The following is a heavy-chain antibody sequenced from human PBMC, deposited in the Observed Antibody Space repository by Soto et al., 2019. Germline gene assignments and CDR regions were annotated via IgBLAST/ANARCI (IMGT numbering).Heavy chain of an antibody. V-gene: IGHV4-39*01. CDR3: ARFVRYYYDSSGYYADY. CDR1: GGSISSSIYY. D-gene: IGHD3-22*01. Sequence: SETRSLTCTVSGGSISSSIYYWVWIRQPPGKGLEWIGNIYYSGSTYYNPSLKSRVTISVDTSKNQFSLKVNSVTAADTAVYYCARFVRYYYDSSGYYADYWGQGTLVTVSS. CDR2: IYYSGST. J-gene: IGHJ4*02.